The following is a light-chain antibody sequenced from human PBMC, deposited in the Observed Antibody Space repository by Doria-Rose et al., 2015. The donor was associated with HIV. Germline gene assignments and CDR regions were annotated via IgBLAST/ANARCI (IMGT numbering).Light chain of an antibody. CDR2: WAS. J-gene: IGKJ3*01. Sequence: DIRVTQSPESLGMSLGERATLNCKSNQSLLYTSKNYLAWYQQKPAQPPKLLIYWASTRQSVVPTRFSGSGSGTDFTLTISSLEAEDVAVYYCQQYYGTPSFGPGTTVDIK. V-gene: IGKV4-1*01. CDR1: QSLLYTSKNY. CDR3: QQYYGTPS.